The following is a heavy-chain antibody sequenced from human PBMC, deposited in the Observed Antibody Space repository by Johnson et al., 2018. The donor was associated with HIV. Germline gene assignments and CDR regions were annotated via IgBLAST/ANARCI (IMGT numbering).Heavy chain of an antibody. J-gene: IGHJ3*02. V-gene: IGHV3-33*06. Sequence: QVQLVESGGGVVQPGRSLRLSCAASGFTFSSYGMHWVRQAPGKGLEWVAVIWYDGSNKYYADSVKGRFTISRDNSKNTLYLQMNSLRAEDTAVYYCAKDGMLLRAFDIWGQGTMVTVSS. CDR3: AKDGMLLRAFDI. D-gene: IGHD2-15*01. CDR2: IWYDGSNK. CDR1: GFTFSSYG.